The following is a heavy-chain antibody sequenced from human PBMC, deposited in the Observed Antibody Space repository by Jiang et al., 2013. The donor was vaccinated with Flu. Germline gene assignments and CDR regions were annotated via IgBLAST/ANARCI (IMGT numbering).Heavy chain of an antibody. V-gene: IGHV3-15*01. CDR2: GGTT. Sequence: GGTTDYAAPVKGRFTISRDDSKNTLYLQMNSLKTEDTAVYYCTYSSGWYQVGFDYWGQGTLVTVSS. D-gene: IGHD6-19*01. CDR3: TYSSGWYQVGFDY. J-gene: IGHJ4*02.